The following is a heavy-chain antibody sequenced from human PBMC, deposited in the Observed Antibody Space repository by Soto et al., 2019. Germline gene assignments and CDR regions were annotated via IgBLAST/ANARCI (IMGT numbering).Heavy chain of an antibody. Sequence: EVQLVESGGGLVQPGGSLRVSCAASGFTFGSYWMNWVRQPPGKGLVWVSRIDSDGSSTTYPDSVKGRFTHSSDNAKHTLYLQMNSLRVEDTAVNYGARGRPYGMDLWGQGTTVTVAS. CDR3: ARGRPYGMDL. V-gene: IGHV3-74*01. CDR2: IDSDGSST. CDR1: GFTFGSYW. J-gene: IGHJ6*02.